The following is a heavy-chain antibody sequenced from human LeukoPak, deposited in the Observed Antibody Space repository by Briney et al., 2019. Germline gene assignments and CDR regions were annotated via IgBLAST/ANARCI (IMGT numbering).Heavy chain of an antibody. Sequence: GRSLRLSCAASGFTFSSYSMHWVREAPGKGLEWVAVISYDGSNKYYADSVKGRFTISRDNSKNTLYLQMNSLRAEDTAVYYCAKDMVRGAPHGYFDYWGQGTLVTVSS. CDR3: AKDMVRGAPHGYFDY. J-gene: IGHJ4*02. V-gene: IGHV3-30*18. D-gene: IGHD3-10*01. CDR2: ISYDGSNK. CDR1: GFTFSSYS.